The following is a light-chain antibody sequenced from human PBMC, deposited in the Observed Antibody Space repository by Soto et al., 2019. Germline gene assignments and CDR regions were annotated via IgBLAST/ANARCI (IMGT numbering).Light chain of an antibody. CDR3: QQYHNWLT. J-gene: IGKJ4*01. CDR2: YAS. Sequence: AMTQSPATLSVSPGERVTLSCRASLSFNSNLAWYQQKPGQAPRLLIYYASTRATGIPARFSGSGSGTEFTLTISSLQSEDFAVYYCQQYHNWLTFGGGTKVDIK. CDR1: LSFNSN. V-gene: IGKV3-15*01.